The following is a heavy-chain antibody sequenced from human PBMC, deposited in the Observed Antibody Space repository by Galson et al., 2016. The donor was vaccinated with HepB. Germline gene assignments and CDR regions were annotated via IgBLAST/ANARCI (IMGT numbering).Heavy chain of an antibody. J-gene: IGHJ5*02. CDR3: ARDLLWFGELDLARHENRFDP. CDR2: ISDDGTNQ. V-gene: IGHV3-30*04. CDR1: GFIFSTYA. Sequence: SLRLSCAASGFIFSTYAMHWVRQTPGKGLEWVATISDDGTNQYYVDSVKGRFTISRDNSKNTLYLQMNSLRPEDTAVYYCARDLLWFGELDLARHENRFDPWGQGTLVTVSS. D-gene: IGHD3-10*01.